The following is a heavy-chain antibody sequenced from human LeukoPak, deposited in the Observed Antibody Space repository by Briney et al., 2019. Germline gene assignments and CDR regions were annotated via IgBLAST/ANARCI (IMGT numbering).Heavy chain of an antibody. J-gene: IGHJ4*02. V-gene: IGHV4-39*07. CDR2: IYHSGST. CDR3: ARRRVAAAGTRDY. Sequence: SETLSLTCTVSGGSISSGGYYWSWIRQHPGKGLEWIGEIYHSGSTIYNPSLRSRVTISVDNSKNQFSLKLSSVTAADTAVYYCARRRVAAAGTRDYWGQGTLVAVSS. D-gene: IGHD6-13*01. CDR1: GGSISSGGYY.